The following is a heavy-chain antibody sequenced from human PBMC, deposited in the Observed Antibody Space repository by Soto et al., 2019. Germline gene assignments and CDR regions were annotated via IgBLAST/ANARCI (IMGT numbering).Heavy chain of an antibody. D-gene: IGHD5-12*01. Sequence: QVQLVESGGGVVQPGRSLRLSCAASGFTFAAYAGHWVRQAPGKGLEWVAGISPDGRNKYYTDSVKGRFTSSRDNSKNTLSLQLNSLRAEDTAVYYCARGDGYNYFDRWGQGSLVTVSS. CDR3: ARGDGYNYFDR. CDR2: ISPDGRNK. V-gene: IGHV3-30*04. CDR1: GFTFAAYA. J-gene: IGHJ4*02.